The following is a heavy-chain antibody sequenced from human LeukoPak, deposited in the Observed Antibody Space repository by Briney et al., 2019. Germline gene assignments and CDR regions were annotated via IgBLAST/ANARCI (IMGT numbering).Heavy chain of an antibody. CDR1: GVSVSSYY. V-gene: IGHV4-59*02. J-gene: IGHJ4*02. CDR2: IYYIGYT. CDR3: ARGNGDLLG. Sequence: SETLSLTCTVSGVSVSSYYWSWIRQSPRKGLEWIGYIYYIGYTNYNPSLERRVTMSVDTSKNHFSLKMTSVTAADTAIYYCARGNGDLLGWGQGTLVTVSS. D-gene: IGHD7-27*01.